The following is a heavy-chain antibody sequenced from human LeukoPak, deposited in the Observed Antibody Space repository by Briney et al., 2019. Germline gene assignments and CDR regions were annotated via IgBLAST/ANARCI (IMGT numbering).Heavy chain of an antibody. V-gene: IGHV1-8*01. CDR1: GYTFTSYD. CDR2: MNPNSGNT. J-gene: IGHJ6*02. CDR3: ARDLSYYDSSGYLYYGMDV. D-gene: IGHD3-22*01. Sequence: GAAVKVSCKASGYTFTSYDINWVRQATGQGLEWMGWMNPNSGNTGYAQKFQGRVTMTRNTSISTAYMELSSLRSEDTAVYYCARDLSYYDSSGYLYYGMDVWGQGTTVTVSS.